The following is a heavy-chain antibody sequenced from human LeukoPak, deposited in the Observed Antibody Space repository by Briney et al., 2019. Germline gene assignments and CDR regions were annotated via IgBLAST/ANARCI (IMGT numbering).Heavy chain of an antibody. Sequence: GGSLRLSCAASGFTFSSYWMHWVRQAPGKGLVWVSRVNPQGSGTSYTDSVKGRFTISRDNAKDALHLRMDNLRVEDTAVYYCAGARWSSTGWFFDYWGQGTLVTVSS. CDR2: VNPQGSGT. CDR1: GFTFSSYW. J-gene: IGHJ4*02. D-gene: IGHD6-19*01. V-gene: IGHV3-74*01. CDR3: AGARWSSTGWFFDY.